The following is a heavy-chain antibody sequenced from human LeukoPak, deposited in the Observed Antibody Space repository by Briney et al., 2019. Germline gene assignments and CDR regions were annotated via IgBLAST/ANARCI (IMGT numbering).Heavy chain of an antibody. CDR3: ARAPAYYDFWSGYSTYYFDY. V-gene: IGHV3-64*01. CDR2: ISSNGGST. J-gene: IGHJ4*02. Sequence: GGSLRLSCAASGFTFSSDAMHWFRQAPGKGLEYVSAISSNGGSTYYANSVKGRFTISRDNSKNTLYLQMGSLRAEDMAVYYCARAPAYYDFWSGYSTYYFDYWGQGTLVTVSS. CDR1: GFTFSSDA. D-gene: IGHD3-3*01.